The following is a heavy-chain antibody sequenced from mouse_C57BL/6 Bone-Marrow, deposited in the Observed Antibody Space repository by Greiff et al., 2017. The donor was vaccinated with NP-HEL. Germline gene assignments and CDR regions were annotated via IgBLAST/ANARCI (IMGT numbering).Heavy chain of an antibody. V-gene: IGHV1-26*01. CDR2: INPNNGGT. J-gene: IGHJ4*01. D-gene: IGHD2-1*01. CDR1: GYTFTDYY. CDR3: ARSGGNYGYYYAMDY. Sequence: VQLQQSGPELVKPGASVKISCKASGYTFTDYYMNWVKQSHGKSLEWIGDINPNNGGTSYNQKFKGKATLTVDKSSSTAYMELRSRTSEDSAVYYCARSGGNYGYYYAMDYWGQGTSVTVSS.